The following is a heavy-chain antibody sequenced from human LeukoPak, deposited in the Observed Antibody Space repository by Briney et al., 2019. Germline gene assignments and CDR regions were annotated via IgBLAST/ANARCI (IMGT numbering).Heavy chain of an antibody. CDR1: GTSISSYY. CDR3: ARASDIAVTGFDY. J-gene: IGHJ4*02. Sequence: SETLSLTCTVSGTSISSYYWSWIRQTPSDGLQWIASIYNGGNINYNPSLKSRVTISMDTSKSHFSLSLSSETAADTAIYFCARASDIAVTGFDYWGQGLLVTVSA. V-gene: IGHV4-59*01. D-gene: IGHD6-19*01. CDR2: IYNGGNI.